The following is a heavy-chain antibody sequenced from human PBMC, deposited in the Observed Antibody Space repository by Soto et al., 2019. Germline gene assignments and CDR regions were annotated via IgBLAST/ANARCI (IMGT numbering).Heavy chain of an antibody. CDR3: ARVRTGSYYHGMDV. D-gene: IGHD1-26*01. Sequence: PGGSLRLSCAASGFTFSSYWMHWVRQAPGKGLVWVSRINSDGSSTSYADSVKGRFTISRDNAKNTLYLQMNSLRAEDTAVYYCARVRTGSYYHGMDVWGQGTTVTVSS. J-gene: IGHJ6*02. V-gene: IGHV3-74*01. CDR2: INSDGSST. CDR1: GFTFSSYW.